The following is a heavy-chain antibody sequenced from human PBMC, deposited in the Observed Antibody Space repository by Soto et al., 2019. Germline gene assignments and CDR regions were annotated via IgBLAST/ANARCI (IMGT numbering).Heavy chain of an antibody. D-gene: IGHD1-26*01. V-gene: IGHV1-69*01. CDR1: GGTFSSPT. Sequence: QVQLVQSGAEVKKPGSSVKVSCKASGGTFSSPTISWVRQAPGQGLEWMGGVSPIFGTTYYAQKFQGRLTITADASSGAAYVELSSMKSEDTAVYYCAGGASSGGWYFDVWGRGTLLTVSS. CDR3: AGGASSGGWYFDV. J-gene: IGHJ2*01. CDR2: VSPIFGTT.